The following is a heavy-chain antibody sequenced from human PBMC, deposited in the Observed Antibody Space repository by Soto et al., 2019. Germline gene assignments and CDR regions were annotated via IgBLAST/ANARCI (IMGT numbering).Heavy chain of an antibody. J-gene: IGHJ4*02. CDR3: AKGPHTNVGWPYYFES. CDR2: SSPRGDTI. V-gene: IGHV3-48*02. D-gene: IGHD6-19*01. CDR1: GFSLANYP. Sequence: GGSLRLSCVASGFSLANYPMNWVRQTPGKGLEWISYSSPRGDTIYYADSVEGRFTISRDNARNSLSLHMSSLRDEGSALYYCAKGPHTNVGWPYYFESWGQGVPVTVSS.